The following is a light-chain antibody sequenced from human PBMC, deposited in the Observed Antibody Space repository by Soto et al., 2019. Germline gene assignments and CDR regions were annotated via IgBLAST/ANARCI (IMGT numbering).Light chain of an antibody. V-gene: IGKV1-33*01. Sequence: RITKAPSSVSASTGERVTITCRASQGISSYLAWYQQKPGKAPKLLIYDASNLESGVPSRFSGSGSGTDFSFTISSLQPEDIATYFCQQYDDLPLTFGGGTKVDIK. CDR3: QQYDDLPLT. CDR2: DAS. CDR1: QGISSY. J-gene: IGKJ4*01.